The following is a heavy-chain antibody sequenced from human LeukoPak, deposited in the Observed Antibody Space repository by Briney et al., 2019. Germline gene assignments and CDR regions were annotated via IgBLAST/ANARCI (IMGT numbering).Heavy chain of an antibody. CDR2: IIPIFGTA. CDR3: ARDKCSSTSCYTGYWYFDL. Sequence: GASVKVSCKASGGTFSSYAISWVRQARGQGLEWMGGIIPIFGTANYAQKFQGRVTITTDESTSTAYMELSSLRSEDTAVYYCARDKCSSTSCYTGYWYFDLWGRGTLVTVSS. D-gene: IGHD2-2*02. CDR1: GGTFSSYA. V-gene: IGHV1-69*05. J-gene: IGHJ2*01.